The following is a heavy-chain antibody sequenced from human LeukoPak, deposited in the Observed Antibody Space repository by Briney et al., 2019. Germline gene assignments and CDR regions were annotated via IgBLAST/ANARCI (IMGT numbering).Heavy chain of an antibody. J-gene: IGHJ5*02. D-gene: IGHD3-3*01. CDR1: GYTFTGYY. V-gene: IGHV1-2*02. CDR2: INPNGGGT. Sequence: GASVKVSCKASGYTFTGYYMHWVRQAPGQGLEWMGWINPNGGGTNYAQKFQGRVTMTRDTSISTAYMELSRLRSDDTAVYYCARGPFYLRETNWFDPWGQGTLVTVSS. CDR3: ARGPFYLRETNWFDP.